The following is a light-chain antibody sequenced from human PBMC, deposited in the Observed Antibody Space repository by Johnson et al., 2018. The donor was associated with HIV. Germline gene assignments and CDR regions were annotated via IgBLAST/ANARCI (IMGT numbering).Light chain of an antibody. Sequence: HSVLTQPPSVSAAPGQKVTISCSGRSSNIGSNSVSWYQQLPGTAPKLLIYENNKRPSGIPDRFSGSKSGTSATLGITGLQTGDEADYYCGTWDNSLNTGGCFGAGTKVTVL. CDR1: SSNIGSNS. CDR3: GTWDNSLNTGGC. CDR2: ENN. J-gene: IGLJ1*01. V-gene: IGLV1-51*02.